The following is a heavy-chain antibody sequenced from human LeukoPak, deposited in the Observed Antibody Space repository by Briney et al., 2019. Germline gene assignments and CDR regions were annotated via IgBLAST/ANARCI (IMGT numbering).Heavy chain of an antibody. CDR3: ARDKTALGTSCQGL. CDR2: IRRDGDVI. CDR1: GFTFSDFG. J-gene: IGHJ4*02. D-gene: IGHD2-2*01. Sequence: PGGSLRLSCEASGFTFSDFGMHWVRQAPGKGLEWVAFIRRDGDVIYYADSVKGRFTISRDNSKNTLYLQMNSLRGEDTAVYYCARDKTALGTSCQGLWGQGTLVTVSS. V-gene: IGHV3-30*02.